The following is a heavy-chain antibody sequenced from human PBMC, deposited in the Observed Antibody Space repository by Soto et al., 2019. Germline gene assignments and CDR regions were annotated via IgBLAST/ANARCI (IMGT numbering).Heavy chain of an antibody. Sequence: LSLSCAASGFIVSSNYMSWVRQAPGKGLEWVSLIYSGGSTYYADSVKGRFTISRDNSKNTLYLQMNSLRVEDTAVYYCASRIVGVMIDCYYSMDVWGQGTTVAVS. J-gene: IGHJ6*02. CDR3: ASRIVGVMIDCYYSMDV. CDR1: GFIVSSNY. D-gene: IGHD2-21*01. CDR2: IYSGGST. V-gene: IGHV3-53*01.